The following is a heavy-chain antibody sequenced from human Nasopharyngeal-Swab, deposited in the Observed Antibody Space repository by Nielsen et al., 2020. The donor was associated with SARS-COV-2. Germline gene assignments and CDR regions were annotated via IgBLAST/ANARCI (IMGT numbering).Heavy chain of an antibody. V-gene: IGHV3-23*01. CDR1: GFTFSDHW. Sequence: GGSLRLSCEASGFTFSDHWMSWVRQAPGGGLEWVSLISTSGDTYYADSVKGRFTISRDNSRNTLHLQMNSLRVEDTAMYYCAKEGGWGVAGNAEAFGVWGQGTMVTVSS. CDR3: AKEGGWGVAGNAEAFGV. CDR2: ISTSGDT. J-gene: IGHJ3*01. D-gene: IGHD6-19*01.